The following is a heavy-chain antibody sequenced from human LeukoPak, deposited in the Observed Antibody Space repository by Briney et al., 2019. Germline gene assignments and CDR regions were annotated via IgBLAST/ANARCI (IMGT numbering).Heavy chain of an antibody. V-gene: IGHV1-2*02. D-gene: IGHD3-16*01. J-gene: IGHJ4*02. Sequence: ASVKVSCKASGYTFTAYYIHWLRQVPGPGLQWMGWINPNSGDPNYALKFQDRVTMTRDTSTSTAYMELRSLRSDDTAVYYCARDSLGSMEYWGQGTLVTVSS. CDR2: INPNSGDP. CDR1: GYTFTAYY. CDR3: ARDSLGSMEY.